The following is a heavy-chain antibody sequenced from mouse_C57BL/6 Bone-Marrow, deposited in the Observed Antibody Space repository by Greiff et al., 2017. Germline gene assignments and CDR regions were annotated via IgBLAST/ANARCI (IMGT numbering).Heavy chain of an antibody. Sequence: EVKLMESGGGLVKPGGSLKLSCAASGFTFSDYGMHWVRQAPEKGLEWVAYISSGSSTIYYADTVKGRFTISRDNSKNTLFMQMTSLRAEETAMFYCAKYGLFAYWGQGTLVTVSA. CDR1: GFTFSDYG. D-gene: IGHD1-1*02. CDR2: ISSGSSTI. J-gene: IGHJ3*01. CDR3: AKYGLFAY. V-gene: IGHV5-17*01.